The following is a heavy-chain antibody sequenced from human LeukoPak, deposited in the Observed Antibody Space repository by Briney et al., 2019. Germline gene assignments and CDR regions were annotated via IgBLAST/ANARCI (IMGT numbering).Heavy chain of an antibody. CDR3: AKVSYCGGDCYPAHNWFDP. CDR1: GFTFISYA. D-gene: IGHD2-21*02. J-gene: IGHJ5*02. V-gene: IGHV3-23*01. Sequence: GGSLRLSCAASGFTFISYAMSWVRQAPGKGLEWVSAISGSGGSTYYADSVKGRFTISRDNSKNTLYLQMNSLRAEDTAVYYCAKVSYCGGDCYPAHNWFDPWGQGTLVTVSS. CDR2: ISGSGGST.